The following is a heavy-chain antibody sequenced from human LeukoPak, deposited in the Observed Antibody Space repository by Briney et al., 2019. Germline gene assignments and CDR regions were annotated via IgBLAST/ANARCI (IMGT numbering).Heavy chain of an antibody. V-gene: IGHV3-20*01. Sequence: PGRSLRLSCAASGFTFDDYGTSWVRQAPGKGLEWVSGINWNGGSTGYADSVKGRFTISRDNAKNSLYLQMNSLRAEDTALYHCARDSSSWYVEGWFDPWGQGTLVTVSS. CDR3: ARDSSSWYVEGWFDP. CDR1: GFTFDDYG. D-gene: IGHD6-13*01. J-gene: IGHJ5*02. CDR2: INWNGGST.